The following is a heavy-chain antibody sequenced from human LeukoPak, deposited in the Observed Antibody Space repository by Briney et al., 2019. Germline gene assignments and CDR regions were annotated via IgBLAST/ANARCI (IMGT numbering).Heavy chain of an antibody. CDR2: INSDGSSA. CDR1: GFTFSSYW. V-gene: IGHV3-74*01. Sequence: PGGSLRLSCAASGFTFSSYWMHWVRQAPGKGLVWVSHINSDGSSATYADSVKGRFTISRDNAKNTLYLQMNSLRAEDTAVYYCTRGRGTIYIFDYWGQGTLVTVSS. J-gene: IGHJ4*02. CDR3: TRGRGTIYIFDY. D-gene: IGHD2/OR15-2a*01.